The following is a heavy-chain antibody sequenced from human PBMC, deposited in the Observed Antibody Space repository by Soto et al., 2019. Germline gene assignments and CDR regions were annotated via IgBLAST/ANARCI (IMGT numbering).Heavy chain of an antibody. V-gene: IGHV1-69*13. Sequence: SVKVSCKASGGTFSSYAISWVRQAPGQGLEWMGGIIPIFGTANYAQKFQGRVTITADESTSTAYMELSSLRSEDTAVYYCARAGYSNYAMATWYYYYGMDVWGQGTTVTVS. J-gene: IGHJ6*02. CDR1: GGTFSSYA. D-gene: IGHD4-4*01. CDR3: ARAGYSNYAMATWYYYYGMDV. CDR2: IIPIFGTA.